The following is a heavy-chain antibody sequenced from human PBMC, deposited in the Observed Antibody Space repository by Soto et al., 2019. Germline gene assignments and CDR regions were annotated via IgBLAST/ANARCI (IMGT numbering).Heavy chain of an antibody. Sequence: GGSLRLSCAATGFTFTDYHMSWIRQAPGKGLEWVALISETGSHTAYAESVKGRFTISRDNARPSVFLQMNSLRSDDTAVYFCARSLRATSPLTFWGQGTPVTVSS. J-gene: IGHJ4*02. V-gene: IGHV3-11*06. CDR1: GFTFTDYH. CDR3: ARSLRATSPLTF. D-gene: IGHD7-27*01. CDR2: ISETGSHT.